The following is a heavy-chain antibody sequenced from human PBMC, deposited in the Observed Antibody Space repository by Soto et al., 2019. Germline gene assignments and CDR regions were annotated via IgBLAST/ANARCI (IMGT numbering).Heavy chain of an antibody. CDR1: GFTLTAYT. Sequence: LRLSCVASGFTLTAYTMNWVRQAPGTGLEWVSVIYSGGSTYYADSVKGRFTISRDNSKNTLYLQMNSLRAEDTAVYYCARDPAGYCSSTSCPYGMDVWGKGTTVTVS. V-gene: IGHV3-53*01. D-gene: IGHD2-2*01. J-gene: IGHJ6*04. CDR3: ARDPAGYCSSTSCPYGMDV. CDR2: IYSGGST.